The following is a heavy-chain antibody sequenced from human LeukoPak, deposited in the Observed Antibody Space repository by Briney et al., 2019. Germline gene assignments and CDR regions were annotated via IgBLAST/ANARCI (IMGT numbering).Heavy chain of an antibody. J-gene: IGHJ5*02. D-gene: IGHD1-26*01. CDR1: DYSISSTNW. CDR2: IYYSGST. CDR3: ARLNSGGSPRGFDP. Sequence: SETLSVTCAVSDYSISSTNWWGWFRQSPGKGLEWIGYIYYSGSTYYNPSLKSRVTISVDTSKNQFSLKLSSVTAADTAVYYCARLNSGGSPRGFDPWGQGTLVTVSS. V-gene: IGHV4-28*01.